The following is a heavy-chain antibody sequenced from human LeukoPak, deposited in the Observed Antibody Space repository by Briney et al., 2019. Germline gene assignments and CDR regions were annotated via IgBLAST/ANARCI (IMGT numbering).Heavy chain of an antibody. D-gene: IGHD2-2*01. V-gene: IGHV3-23*01. CDR2: ITSSGGGT. Sequence: GGSLRLSCAASGFTFSSYAMSWVRQAPGKGLEWVSAITSSGGGTYYAHSVKGGFTISKNNPKNTLYPKMNSLRAEDTAVYYCAKDGTARLWWPWTYCSSTGCYWDYWGQGTLVTVSS. CDR3: AKDGTARLWWPWTYCSSTGCYWDY. CDR1: GFTFSSYA. J-gene: IGHJ4*02.